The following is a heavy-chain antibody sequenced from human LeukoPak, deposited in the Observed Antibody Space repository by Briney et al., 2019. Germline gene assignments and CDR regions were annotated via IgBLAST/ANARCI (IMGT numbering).Heavy chain of an antibody. J-gene: IGHJ4*02. CDR1: GYTFTSYG. CDR3: ARVRLYDYYDSSVGDY. Sequence: GASVTVSCKASGYTFTSYGISWVRQAPGQGLEWMGWISAYNGNTNYAQKLQGRVTMTTDTSTSTAYMELRSLRSDDTAVYYCARVRLYDYYDSSVGDYWGQGTLVTVSS. V-gene: IGHV1-18*01. D-gene: IGHD3-22*01. CDR2: ISAYNGNT.